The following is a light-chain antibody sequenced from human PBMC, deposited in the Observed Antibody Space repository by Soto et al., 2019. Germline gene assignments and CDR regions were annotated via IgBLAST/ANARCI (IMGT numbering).Light chain of an antibody. J-gene: IGKJ1*01. Sequence: EIGMTQSQDTLSVSSGERATLSCRASQSVSNNYLAWYQQKPGQAPRLLIYGASNRATGIPDRFSGSGSGTDFTLTISRLEPEDFAVYYCQQYGSSGTFGQGTKVDIK. V-gene: IGKV3-20*01. CDR2: GAS. CDR1: QSVSNNY. CDR3: QQYGSSGT.